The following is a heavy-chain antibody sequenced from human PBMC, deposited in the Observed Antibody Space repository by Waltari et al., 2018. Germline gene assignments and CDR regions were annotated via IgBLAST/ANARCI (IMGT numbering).Heavy chain of an antibody. CDR1: GGSISSSSYY. D-gene: IGHD6-19*01. V-gene: IGHV4-39*07. J-gene: IGHJ4*02. Sequence: QVQLQESGPGLVKPSETLSLPCTVSGGSISSSSYYWCWLRQPPGKGLEWIGSIYYSGSTYYNPSLKSRVTISVDTSKNQFSLKLSSVTAADTAVYYCATRRGGWQNSFDYWGQGTLVTVSS. CDR3: ATRRGGWQNSFDY. CDR2: IYYSGST.